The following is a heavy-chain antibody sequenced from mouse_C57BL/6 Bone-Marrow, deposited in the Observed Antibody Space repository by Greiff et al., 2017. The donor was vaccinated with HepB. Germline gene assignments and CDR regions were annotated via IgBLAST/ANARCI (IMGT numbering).Heavy chain of an antibody. V-gene: IGHV3-6*01. Sequence: ESGPGLVKPSQSLSLTCSVTGYSITSGYYWNWIRQFPGNKLEWMGYISYDGSNNYNPSLKNRITITRDTSKNQFFLKLNSVTTEDTATYYCARMRDTTAMDYWGQGTSVTVSS. CDR3: ARMRDTTAMDY. J-gene: IGHJ4*01. CDR2: ISYDGSN. D-gene: IGHD2-12*01. CDR1: GYSITSGYY.